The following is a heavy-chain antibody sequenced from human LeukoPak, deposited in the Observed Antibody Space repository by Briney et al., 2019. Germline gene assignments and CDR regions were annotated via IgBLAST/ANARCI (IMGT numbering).Heavy chain of an antibody. Sequence: ASVRVSCTASGYIFNTYGINWVRQAPGRGLEWMGRISTYSENTDYAQDFQGRVTMTTDTSTSTAYMELRSLKSDDTAVYYCARDSTTVVTMSCLRSPVEYWGQGTLVTVSS. J-gene: IGHJ4*02. CDR2: ISTYSENT. CDR1: GYIFNTYG. D-gene: IGHD4-23*01. CDR3: ARDSTTVVTMSCLRSPVEY. V-gene: IGHV1-18*01.